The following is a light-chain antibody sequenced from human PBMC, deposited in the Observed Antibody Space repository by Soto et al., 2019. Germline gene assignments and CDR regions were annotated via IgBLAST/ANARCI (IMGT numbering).Light chain of an antibody. CDR3: SSYTGSSYV. CDR2: EVS. CDR1: GSDVGDYNY. J-gene: IGLJ1*01. Sequence: QSVLTQPPSASGSPRQSVTISCTGTGSDVGDYNYVSWYQQHPGKAPKLMIYEVSKRPSGVPDRFSGSKSGNTASLTVSGLQAEDEANYYCSSYTGSSYVFGTGTKLTVL. V-gene: IGLV2-8*01.